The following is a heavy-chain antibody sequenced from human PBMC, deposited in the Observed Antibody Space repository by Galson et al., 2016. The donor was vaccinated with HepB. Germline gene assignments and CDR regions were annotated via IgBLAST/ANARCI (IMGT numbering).Heavy chain of an antibody. D-gene: IGHD3-3*01. J-gene: IGHJ5*02. CDR2: VYWDDDK. CDR1: GFSLNTSGVG. Sequence: PALVKPTQTLTLTCTFSGFSLNTSGVGVGWIRQPPGEALEWPALVYWDDDKRYTPSLKTRLTITKDTSKNQVVLTMANMDPVDTATYYCAHTDLSMWFDPWGQGTLVTVSS. CDR3: AHTDLSMWFDP. V-gene: IGHV2-5*02.